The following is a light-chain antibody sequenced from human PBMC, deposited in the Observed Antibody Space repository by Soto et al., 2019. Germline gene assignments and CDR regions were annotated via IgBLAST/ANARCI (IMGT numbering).Light chain of an antibody. CDR3: CSYAGSYTLL. CDR1: SSNVGGYHY. J-gene: IGLJ2*01. V-gene: IGLV2-11*01. Sequence: QSALTQPRSVSGSPGQSVTISCTGTSSNVGGYHYVSWYQQHPGKAPKFMIYDVSKRPSGVPDRFSGSKSGNTASLTISGLQAEDEADYYCCSYAGSYTLLFGGGTKLTVL. CDR2: DVS.